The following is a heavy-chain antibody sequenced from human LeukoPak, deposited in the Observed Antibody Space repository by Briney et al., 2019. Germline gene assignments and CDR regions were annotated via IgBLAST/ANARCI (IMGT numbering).Heavy chain of an antibody. D-gene: IGHD3-3*01. V-gene: IGHV4-39*01. J-gene: IGHJ3*02. CDR2: VHYSGRT. CDR1: GGSISSRSYS. Sequence: SETLSLTCTVSGGSISSRSYSWAWVRQPPGRGLECIGSVHYSGRTYYNSSLKSRVIASLDMSKNQFSLKLRSVTAADTAVYYCARQDQSYDFWGGLVELGAFDIWGQGTMVTVSS. CDR3: ARQDQSYDFWGGLVELGAFDI.